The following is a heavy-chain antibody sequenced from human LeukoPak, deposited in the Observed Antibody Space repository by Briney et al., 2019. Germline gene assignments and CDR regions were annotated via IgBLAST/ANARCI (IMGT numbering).Heavy chain of an antibody. CDR2: INHSGST. CDR3: ARGPGSATAESFDV. V-gene: IGHV4-34*01. J-gene: IGHJ3*01. Sequence: PSETLSLTCAVYGGSFSGYYWSWIRQPPGKGLEWIGEINHSGSTNYNPSLKSRVTISVDTSKNQFSLKMTSVTAADTAVYYCARGPGSATAESFDVWGQGTMVTISS. CDR1: GGSFSGYY. D-gene: IGHD1-14*01.